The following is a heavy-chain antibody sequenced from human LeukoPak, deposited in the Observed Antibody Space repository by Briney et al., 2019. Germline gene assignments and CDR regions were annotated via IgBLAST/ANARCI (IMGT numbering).Heavy chain of an antibody. D-gene: IGHD6-19*01. CDR1: GGSISSYY. V-gene: IGHV4-59*01. CDR3: ARAEGIAVAGAWYDY. CDR2: IYYSGST. J-gene: IGHJ4*02. Sequence: PSETLSLTCTVSGGSISSYYWSWIRQPPGKGLEWIGYIYYSGSTNYNPSLKSRVTISVDTSKNQFSLKLSSVTAADTAVYYCARAEGIAVAGAWYDYWGQGTLVTVSS.